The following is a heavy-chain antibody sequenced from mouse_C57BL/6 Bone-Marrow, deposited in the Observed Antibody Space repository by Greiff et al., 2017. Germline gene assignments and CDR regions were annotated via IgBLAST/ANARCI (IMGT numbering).Heavy chain of an antibody. J-gene: IGHJ2*01. CDR1: GFNIKDAY. Sequence: VQLKQSGAELVRPGASVKLSCTASGFNIKDAYMHWVKLRHEQGLEMNGGTYTENGATEYASKCQGKATITADTSSNTAYLQLSSLTSEYTAVYYCTSPGGYFDYWGQGTTLTVSS. V-gene: IGHV14-4*01. CDR2: TYTENGAT. CDR3: TSPGGYFDY.